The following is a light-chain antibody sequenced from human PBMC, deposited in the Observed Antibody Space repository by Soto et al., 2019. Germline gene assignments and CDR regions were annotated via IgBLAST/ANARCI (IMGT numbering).Light chain of an antibody. J-gene: IGKJ1*01. CDR3: QQYNSYPWT. V-gene: IGKV1-5*01. Sequence: DIHMTPSPSPLSASLGDRVTITCRASQSIGSWLAWYQQISGRAPNLLIYDASSLQSGVPSRFGGSGSGTEFTLIISSLQPDDFATYYCQQYNSYPWTCGQGTK. CDR2: DAS. CDR1: QSIGSW.